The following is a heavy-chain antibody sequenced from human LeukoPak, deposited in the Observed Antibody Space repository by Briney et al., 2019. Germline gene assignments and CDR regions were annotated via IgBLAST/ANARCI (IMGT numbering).Heavy chain of an antibody. CDR2: ISYDGSNK. D-gene: IGHD6-19*01. V-gene: IGHV3-30*04. CDR3: ARAASSSGWYWWFDP. J-gene: IGHJ5*02. Sequence: GGSLRLSCAASGFTFNSYAMHWVRQAPGKGLEWVAVISYDGSNKYYADSVKGRFTISRDNSKNTLYLQMNSLRAEDTAVYYCARAASSSGWYWWFDPWGQGTLVTVSS. CDR1: GFTFNSYA.